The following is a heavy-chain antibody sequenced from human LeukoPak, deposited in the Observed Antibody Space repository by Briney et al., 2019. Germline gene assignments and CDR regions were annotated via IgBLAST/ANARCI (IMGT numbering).Heavy chain of an antibody. V-gene: IGHV1-18*01. CDR3: ARDVRVRGATPFDY. CDR1: GYTFTTYG. J-gene: IGHJ4*02. D-gene: IGHD3-10*01. CDR2: INPYDGHA. Sequence: ASVKVSCKASGYTFTTYGISWVRQAPGQGLEWMGWINPYDGHANYAQKLQGRVTMTTDTSTSTAYMELRSLRSDDTAVYYCARDVRVRGATPFDYWGQGTLVTVSS.